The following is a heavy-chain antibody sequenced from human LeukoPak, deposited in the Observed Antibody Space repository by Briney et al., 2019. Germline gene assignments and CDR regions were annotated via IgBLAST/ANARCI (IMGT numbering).Heavy chain of an antibody. CDR2: ISGSGGGT. Sequence: GGSLRLSCAASGFTFSSYAMSWVRQAPGKGLEWVSAISGSGGGTYYADSVKGRFTISRDNSKNTLYLQMNSLRAEDTAVYYCAKAIYYYDSSGPVDVWGQGTTVTVSS. V-gene: IGHV3-23*01. D-gene: IGHD3-22*01. CDR3: AKAIYYYDSSGPVDV. CDR1: GFTFSSYA. J-gene: IGHJ6*02.